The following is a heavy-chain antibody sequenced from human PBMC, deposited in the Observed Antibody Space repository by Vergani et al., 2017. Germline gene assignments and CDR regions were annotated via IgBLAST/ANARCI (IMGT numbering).Heavy chain of an antibody. CDR3: ARDNLPGGYYYYFDY. V-gene: IGHV3-30*01. CDR1: GFTFSSYA. Sequence: QVQLVESGGGVVQPGRSLRLSCAASGFTFSSYAMHWVRQAPGKGLEWVAVISYDGSNKYYADSVKGRLTISRDNSKNTLYLQMNSLRAEDTAVYYCARDNLPGGYYYYFDYWGQGTLVTVSS. D-gene: IGHD3-3*01. CDR2: ISYDGSNK. J-gene: IGHJ4*02.